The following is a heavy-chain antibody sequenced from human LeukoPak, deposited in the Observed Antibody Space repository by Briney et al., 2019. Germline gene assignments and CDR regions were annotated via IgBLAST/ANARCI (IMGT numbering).Heavy chain of an antibody. D-gene: IGHD2-2*01. CDR2: ISSSRSYI. CDR1: GFTFSSYS. J-gene: IGHJ6*02. Sequence: GGSLRLSCAASGFTFSSYSMNWVRQAPGKGLEWVSSISSSRSYIYYADSVKGRFTISRDNAKKSLYLQMNSLRAEGTAVYYCARDDIVVVPAANYYYYGMDVWGQGTTVTVSS. V-gene: IGHV3-21*01. CDR3: ARDDIVVVPAANYYYYGMDV.